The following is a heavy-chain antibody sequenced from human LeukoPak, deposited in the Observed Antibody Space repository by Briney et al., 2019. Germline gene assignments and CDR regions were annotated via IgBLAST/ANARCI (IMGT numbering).Heavy chain of an antibody. V-gene: IGHV4-61*02. Sequence: PSETLSLTCTVTGGSLSSGSYYWSWLRQPAGRGLEWIGRIYTSGWTNYNPSLKSRVTISVDTSKNQFSLKLSSVTAADTAVYYCAGSKYYYDSSGYKTGYYYYGMDVWGQGTTVTVS. CDR2: IYTSGWT. D-gene: IGHD3-22*01. J-gene: IGHJ6*02. CDR1: GGSLSSGSYY. CDR3: AGSKYYYDSSGYKTGYYYYGMDV.